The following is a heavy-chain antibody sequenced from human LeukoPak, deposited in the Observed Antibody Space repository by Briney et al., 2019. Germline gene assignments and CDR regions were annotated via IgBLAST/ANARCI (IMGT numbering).Heavy chain of an antibody. J-gene: IGHJ4*02. Sequence: SETLSLTCTVSGGSISGFYWSWIRQPPGKGLEWIGYIYYSGNTNYNPSLRSRVTISVDTSKNHFSLKLSSVTAADTAVYYCASNYYGSGSLDYWGQGNLVTVSS. CDR1: GGSISGFY. D-gene: IGHD3-10*01. CDR2: IYYSGNT. V-gene: IGHV4-59*08. CDR3: ASNYYGSGSLDY.